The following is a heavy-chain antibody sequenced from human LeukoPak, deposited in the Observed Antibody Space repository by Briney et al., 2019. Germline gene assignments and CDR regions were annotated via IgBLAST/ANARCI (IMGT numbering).Heavy chain of an antibody. CDR1: GFTFSSYW. CDR2: IFNPGGAT. Sequence: GGSLRLSCAASGFTFSSYWMHWVRQAPGKGLVWVSRIFNPGGATAYVDSVKGRFTISRDNAENTLSLQMNSLRVEDTVVYYCVRVNCAGDCTSRDWYFDLWGRGTLVVVSS. J-gene: IGHJ2*01. D-gene: IGHD2-21*02. V-gene: IGHV3-74*01. CDR3: VRVNCAGDCTSRDWYFDL.